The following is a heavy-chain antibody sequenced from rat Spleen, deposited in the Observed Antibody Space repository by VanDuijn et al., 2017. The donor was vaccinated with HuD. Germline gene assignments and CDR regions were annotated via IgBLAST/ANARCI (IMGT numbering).Heavy chain of an antibody. V-gene: IGHV5-29*01. CDR2: ISYDGGRI. CDR3: ARHNSGYGVMDA. D-gene: IGHD4-3*01. J-gene: IGHJ4*01. Sequence: EVQLVESGGGLVQPGRSMKLSCAASGFTFSNYGLAWVRQAPKKGLEWVATISYDGGRIFYRDSVKGRFTISRDNAKSSLYLQMDGLRSEDTATYFCARHNSGYGVMDAWGQGASVTVSS. CDR1: GFTFSNYG.